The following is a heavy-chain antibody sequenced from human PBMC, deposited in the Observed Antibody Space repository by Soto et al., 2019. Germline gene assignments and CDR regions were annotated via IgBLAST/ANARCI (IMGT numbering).Heavy chain of an antibody. Sequence: QITLKESGPTLVKPTQTLTLTCTFSGFSLSTSGVGVGWIRQPPGKALEWLALIYWDDDKRYSPSLKSRLTITKDTPKNQVVLTMTNMDPVDTATYYCARTFFGVVIIPFDYWGQGTLVTVSS. J-gene: IGHJ4*02. V-gene: IGHV2-5*02. CDR3: ARTFFGVVIIPFDY. CDR1: GFSLSTSGVG. CDR2: IYWDDDK. D-gene: IGHD3-3*01.